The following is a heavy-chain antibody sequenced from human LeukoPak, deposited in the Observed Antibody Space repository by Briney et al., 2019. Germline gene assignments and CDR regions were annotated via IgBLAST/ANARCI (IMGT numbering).Heavy chain of an antibody. V-gene: IGHV3-23*01. D-gene: IGHD2-21*01. CDR3: AKDGGAYQFHT. CDR2: ISGNGGRT. CDR1: GFTFSSYH. Sequence: GGSLRLSCAASGFTFSSYHMSWLPQAPGKGLEWVSDISGNGGRTYYADSVKGRFTISRDNSKNTLYLQMNSLRAEDTAIYYCAKDGGAYQFHTCGQGALVTVSS. J-gene: IGHJ5*02.